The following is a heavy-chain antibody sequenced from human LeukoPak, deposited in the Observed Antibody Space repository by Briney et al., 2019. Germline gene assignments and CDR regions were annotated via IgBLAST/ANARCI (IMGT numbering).Heavy chain of an antibody. J-gene: IGHJ4*02. CDR3: AKDPRGGYSGSWYFDY. CDR2: IWYDGSNK. D-gene: IGHD5-12*01. V-gene: IGHV3-33*06. Sequence: GRSLRLSCAAPGITFSSFGMHWVRQAPGKGLEWVAVIWYDGSNKYYADSVKGRFTISRDNSKNTLYLQMNSLTAEDTAVYYCAKDPRGGYSGSWYFDYWGQGTLVTVSS. CDR1: GITFSSFG.